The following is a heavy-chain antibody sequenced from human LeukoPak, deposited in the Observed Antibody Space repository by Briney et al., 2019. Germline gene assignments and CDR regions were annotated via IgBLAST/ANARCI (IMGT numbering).Heavy chain of an antibody. CDR3: ARITEAFSTYYFDY. CDR1: GSSISSGGYY. V-gene: IGHV4-31*03. J-gene: IGHJ4*02. D-gene: IGHD1-14*01. Sequence: PSETLSLTCTVSGSSISSGGYYWSWIRQHPGKGLEWIGYIYYSGSTYYNPSLKSRVTISVDTSKNQFSLKLSSVTAADTAVYYCARITEAFSTYYFDYWGQGTLVTVSS. CDR2: IYYSGST.